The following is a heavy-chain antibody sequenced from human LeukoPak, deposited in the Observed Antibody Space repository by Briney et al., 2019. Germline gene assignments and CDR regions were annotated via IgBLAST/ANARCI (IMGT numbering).Heavy chain of an antibody. CDR3: AGNYDSSGYYPPNY. CDR1: GGSISSSNY. D-gene: IGHD3-22*01. V-gene: IGHV3-53*01. CDR2: IYSGGST. Sequence: ETLSLTCAVSGGSISSSNYMSWVRQAPGKGLEWVSVIYSGGSTYYADSVKGRFTISRDNSKNTLYLQMNSLRAEDTAVYHCAGNYDSSGYYPPNYWGQGTLVTVSS. J-gene: IGHJ4*02.